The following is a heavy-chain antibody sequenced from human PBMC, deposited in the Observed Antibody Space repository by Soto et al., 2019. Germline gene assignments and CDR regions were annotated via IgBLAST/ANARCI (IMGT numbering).Heavy chain of an antibody. CDR1: GGTFSSYA. CDR2: IIPIFGTA. V-gene: IGHV1-69*12. CDR3: ASALVPAADGELWYGEHFDY. Sequence: QVQLVQSGAEVKKPGSSVKVSCKASGGTFSSYAISWVRQAPGQGLEWMGGIIPIFGTANYAQKFQGRVPITADESTSRAYMELSSLRSEDTAVYYCASALVPAADGELWYGEHFDYWGQGTLVTVSS. D-gene: IGHD2-2*01. J-gene: IGHJ4*02.